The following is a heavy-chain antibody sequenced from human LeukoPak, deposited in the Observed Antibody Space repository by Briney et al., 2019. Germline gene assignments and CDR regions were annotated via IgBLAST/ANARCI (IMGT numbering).Heavy chain of an antibody. CDR1: GYSITRVFA. J-gene: IGHJ3*02. D-gene: IGHD3-3*01. CDR2: IHFSGAT. CDR3: ARDWSDAAFDM. V-gene: IGHV4-38-2*02. Sequence: PSQSLSLTCSVSGYSITRVFAWGWIRTPPGKGLEGIASIHFSGATYYNPSLKSRVTISMDKPKNQFYLQHRSFNAADTAVYYCARDWSDAAFDMWGQGTMVTVSS.